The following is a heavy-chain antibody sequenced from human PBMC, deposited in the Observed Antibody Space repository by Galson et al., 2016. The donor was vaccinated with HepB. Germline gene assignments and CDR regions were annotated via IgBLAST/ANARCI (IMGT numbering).Heavy chain of an antibody. CDR2: IYFSGSS. V-gene: IGHV4-30-4*01. J-gene: IGHJ2*01. Sequence: TLSLTCTVSGDFITGDYYWSWIRQPPGSGLEWIGYIYFSGSSFANPSPKRRVTMSVDTSKNQFSLHLTSVSVADSAVYYCARDVRNRGYIDVWGRGTLVSVSS. D-gene: IGHD6-25*01. CDR3: ARDVRNRGYIDV. CDR1: GDFITGDYY.